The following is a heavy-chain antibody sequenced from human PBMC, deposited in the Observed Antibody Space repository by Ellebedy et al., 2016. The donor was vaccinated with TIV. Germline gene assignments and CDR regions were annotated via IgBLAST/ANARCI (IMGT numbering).Heavy chain of an antibody. J-gene: IGHJ6*03. CDR2: IIPIFGTA. CDR3: ARDRVGANYYYYYMDV. V-gene: IGHV1-69*13. CDR1: GGTFSSYA. D-gene: IGHD1-26*01. Sequence: SVKVSXKASGGTFSSYAISWVRQAPGQGLEWMGGIIPIFGTANYAQKFQGRVTITADESTSTAYMELSSLRSEDTAVYYCARDRVGANYYYYYMDVWGKGTTVTVSS.